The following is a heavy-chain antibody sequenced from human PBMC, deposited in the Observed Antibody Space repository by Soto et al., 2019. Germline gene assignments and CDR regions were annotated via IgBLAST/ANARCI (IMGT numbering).Heavy chain of an antibody. J-gene: IGHJ3*02. D-gene: IGHD3-9*01. CDR1: GFTFSSYW. V-gene: IGHV3-7*01. Sequence: EVQLVESGGGLVQPGGSLRLSGAASGFTFSSYWMIWVRQAPGKGREWVANIKQDGSEKYYVDSVKGRFTISRDNAKNSLYLQMNSLRAEDTAVYYCARAGRITIFSTGYPLNAFDIWGQGTMVTVSS. CDR3: ARAGRITIFSTGYPLNAFDI. CDR2: IKQDGSEK.